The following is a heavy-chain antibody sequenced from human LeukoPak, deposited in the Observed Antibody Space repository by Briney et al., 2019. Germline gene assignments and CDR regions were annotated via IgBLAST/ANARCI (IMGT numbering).Heavy chain of an antibody. D-gene: IGHD6-19*01. J-gene: IGHJ2*01. CDR2: VSWKGGIL. V-gene: IGHV3-9*03. CDR3: AKGSGSGWPYWYFDL. CDR1: GFTFDDYA. Sequence: PGRSLRLSCAAHGFTFDDYAMYWVRQASRKNLDRGSGVSWKGGILVSVDFVERPFNIYRDSAKDSLFLQMNSLRAKDMALYYCAKGSGSGWPYWYFDLWGRGTLVTVSS.